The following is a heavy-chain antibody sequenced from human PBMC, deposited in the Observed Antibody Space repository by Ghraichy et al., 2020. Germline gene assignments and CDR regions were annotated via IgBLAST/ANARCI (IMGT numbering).Heavy chain of an antibody. CDR3: ARASRVVRFYYYDGMDV. Sequence: GGSLRLSCGASGFIFSSYSMYWVRQAPGMGLEWVSYITSSSNTIYYADSVKGRFTTSRDNAKNSVYLQMNSLRDEDTAVYYCARASRVVRFYYYDGMDVWGQGTTVTVSS. V-gene: IGHV3-48*02. CDR2: ITSSSNTI. D-gene: IGHD4-23*01. CDR1: GFIFSSYS. J-gene: IGHJ6*02.